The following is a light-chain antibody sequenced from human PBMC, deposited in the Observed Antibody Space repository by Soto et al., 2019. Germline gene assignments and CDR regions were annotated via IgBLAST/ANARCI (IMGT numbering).Light chain of an antibody. CDR1: QSVSSSY. V-gene: IGKV3-20*01. J-gene: IGKJ4*01. CDR3: QQYGSSPLT. Sequence: EIVLTQSPGTLSLSPGERATLSCRASQSVSSSYLAWYQQKPGQAPRLLIYGASSRATGIPDRFSASGSGTDFTLTISRLEPEDFGVYYCQQYGSSPLTFGGGTKVEIK. CDR2: GAS.